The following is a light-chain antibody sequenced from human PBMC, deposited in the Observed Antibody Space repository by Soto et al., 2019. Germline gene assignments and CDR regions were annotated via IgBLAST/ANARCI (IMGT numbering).Light chain of an antibody. J-gene: IGKJ5*01. V-gene: IGKV3D-15*01. Sequence: EIVMTHSPATLSVSPCERATLSARASQSVSIDLAWYQQTPGQAPRLLIYDASNRATGIPARFSGSGSGPEYTLTISRLEPEDFAVYSCQQYGFSPITFGQGTRLEI. CDR2: DAS. CDR1: QSVSID. CDR3: QQYGFSPIT.